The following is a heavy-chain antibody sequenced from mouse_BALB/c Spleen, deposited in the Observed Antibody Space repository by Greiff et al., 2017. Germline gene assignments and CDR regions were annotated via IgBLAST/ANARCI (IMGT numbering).Heavy chain of an antibody. CDR2: ISDGGSYT. Sequence: EVKVVESGGGLVKPGGSLKLSCAASGFTFSDYYMYWVRQTPEKRLEWVATISDGGSYTYYPDSVKGRFTISRDNAKNNLYLQMSSLKSEDTAMYYCARDTDGYWAYWGQGTLVTVSA. V-gene: IGHV5-4*02. CDR3: ARDTDGYWAY. CDR1: GFTFSDYY. J-gene: IGHJ3*01. D-gene: IGHD2-3*01.